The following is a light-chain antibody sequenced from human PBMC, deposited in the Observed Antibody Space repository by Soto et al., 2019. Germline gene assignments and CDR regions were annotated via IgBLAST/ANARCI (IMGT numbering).Light chain of an antibody. J-gene: IGKJ1*01. V-gene: IGKV4-1*01. CDR3: HQYFSFPWT. CDR2: WAS. Sequence: DIVMTQSPDSLAVSLGERATINCKSSQSVLYSSNNKNYLAWYQQRPGQPPNLLIYWASTRESGVPDRFSGSGSGTDFTLTISTLQAEDVAIYYCHQYFSFPWTFGQGTKVEIK. CDR1: QSVLYSSNNKNY.